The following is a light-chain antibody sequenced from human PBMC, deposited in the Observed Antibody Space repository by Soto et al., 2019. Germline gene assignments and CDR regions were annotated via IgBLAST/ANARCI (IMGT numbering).Light chain of an antibody. J-gene: IGKJ4*01. Sequence: EIVLTQSPGTLSLSPGARATLSCRASQSVSSTYLAWYQQKPGQAPSLLIYGASSRATGIPDRFSGSGSGTDFTLTISRLEPEDLAVYYCQQYERSPTTFGGGTKVEIK. CDR3: QQYERSPTT. V-gene: IGKV3-20*01. CDR1: QSVSSTY. CDR2: GAS.